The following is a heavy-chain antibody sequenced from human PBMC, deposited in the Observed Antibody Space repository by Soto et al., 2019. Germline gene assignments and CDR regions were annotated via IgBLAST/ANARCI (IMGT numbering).Heavy chain of an antibody. CDR3: TRDCTATCCLEDGIFMG. CDR2: ITRKTDGGTA. V-gene: IGHV3-15*01. CDR1: GFSFSKSW. Sequence: EVQLVESGGGLVQPGGSLRLSCAASGFSFSKSWMSWVRQAPGKRLEWVGRITRKTDGGTADYAAPVKGRFTFSRDDSQNTLYLQMNSLKIEDTAVYYCTRDCTATCCLEDGIFMGWGQGGLVTVS. D-gene: IGHD2-8*02. J-gene: IGHJ4*02.